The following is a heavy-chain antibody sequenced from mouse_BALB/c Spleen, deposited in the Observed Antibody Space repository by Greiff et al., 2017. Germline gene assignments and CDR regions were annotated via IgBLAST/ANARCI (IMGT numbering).Heavy chain of an antibody. V-gene: IGHV1S81*02. J-gene: IGHJ2*01. Sequence: VKLQQPGAELVKPGASVKLSCKASGYTFTSYYMYWVKQRPGQGLEWIGGINPSNGGTNFNEKFKSKATLTVDKSSSTAYMQLSSLTSEDSAVYYCTRCDGYYEYYFDYWGQGTTLTVSS. CDR2: INPSNGGT. D-gene: IGHD2-3*01. CDR3: TRCDGYYEYYFDY. CDR1: GYTFTSYY.